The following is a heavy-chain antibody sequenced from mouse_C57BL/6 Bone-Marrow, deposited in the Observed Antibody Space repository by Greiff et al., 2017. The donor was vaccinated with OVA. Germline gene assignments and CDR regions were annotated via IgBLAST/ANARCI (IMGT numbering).Heavy chain of an antibody. J-gene: IGHJ2*01. CDR2: FYPGSGSI. CDR3: ARHEGELVFDY. CDR1: GYTFTEHT. V-gene: IGHV1-62-2*01. D-gene: IGHD4-1*01. Sequence: QVHVKQSGAELVKPGASVKLSCKASGYTFTEHTIHWVKQRSGQGLEWIGWFYPGSGSIKYNEKFKDKATLTADKSSSKVYIELSRLTSEDSAVYFCARHEGELVFDYWGQGTTLTVSS.